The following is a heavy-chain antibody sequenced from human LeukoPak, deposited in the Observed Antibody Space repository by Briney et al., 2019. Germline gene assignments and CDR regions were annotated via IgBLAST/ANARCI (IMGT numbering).Heavy chain of an antibody. V-gene: IGHV3-30*09. Sequence: PGGSLRLSCAASGFTFSSNDMHWVRQTPGEGLEWVAAVSSDGSNKYYADSVKGRFAISRDNSKNTLYLQMNSLRAEDTAVFYCARNYLGLTWGQGTLVTVSS. CDR3: ARNYLGLT. J-gene: IGHJ5*02. CDR1: GFTFSSND. CDR2: VSSDGSNK. D-gene: IGHD5-24*01.